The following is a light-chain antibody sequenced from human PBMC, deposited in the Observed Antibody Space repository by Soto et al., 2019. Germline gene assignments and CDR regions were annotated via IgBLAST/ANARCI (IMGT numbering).Light chain of an antibody. CDR3: QQSYSNPRT. CDR2: AVT. Sequence: DIQMTQSPSSLSASVGDRVNITCRASQSVSRYLNWYQQKAGQAPKLLIYAVTLLESGVPSRFTGSGSGTDFTLTISSLQPEDFSVYYCQQSYSNPRTFGQGTKVEIK. V-gene: IGKV1-39*01. CDR1: QSVSRY. J-gene: IGKJ1*01.